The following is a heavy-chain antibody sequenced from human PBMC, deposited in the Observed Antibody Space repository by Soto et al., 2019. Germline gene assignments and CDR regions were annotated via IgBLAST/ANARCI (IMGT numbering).Heavy chain of an antibody. CDR2: INDSGRT. Sequence: QVQLQQWGAGLLKPSETLSLTCAVYGGSFSGYYWSWIRQPPGKGLEWIGEINDSGRTNYNPSLTSRVTISVDTSKNQFSLNLRSVTVADTAVYYCASVLRYLWGQGTLVTVSS. CDR1: GGSFSGYY. D-gene: IGHD3-9*01. CDR3: ASVLRYL. J-gene: IGHJ4*02. V-gene: IGHV4-34*01.